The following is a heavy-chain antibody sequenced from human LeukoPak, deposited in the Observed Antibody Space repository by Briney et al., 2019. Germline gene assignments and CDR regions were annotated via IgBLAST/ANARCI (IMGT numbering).Heavy chain of an antibody. V-gene: IGHV3-66*02. J-gene: IGHJ5*02. CDR1: GFSVSYSY. Sequence: GGSLRLSRAASGFSVSYSYMSWVRQAPGMGLEWVSVIYSGGNTHYADSVRGRFTLSRDTSENTLNLQMNSLITDDTGVYYCTRLYAGSHLWGQGTRVTVSS. CDR3: TRLYAGSHL. D-gene: IGHD1-26*01. CDR2: IYSGGNT.